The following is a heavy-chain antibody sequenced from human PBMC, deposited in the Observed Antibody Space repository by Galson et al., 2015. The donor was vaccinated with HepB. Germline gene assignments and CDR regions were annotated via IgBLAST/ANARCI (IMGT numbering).Heavy chain of an antibody. D-gene: IGHD6-13*01. Sequence: SLRLSCAASGFTFSSYCMHWVRQAPGKGLEWVAVISYDGSNKYYADSVKGRFTISRDNSKNTLYLQMNSLRAEDTAVYYCAKSEPSSSWTFDYWGQGTLVTVSS. J-gene: IGHJ4*02. CDR2: ISYDGSNK. V-gene: IGHV3-30*18. CDR3: AKSEPSSSWTFDY. CDR1: GFTFSSYC.